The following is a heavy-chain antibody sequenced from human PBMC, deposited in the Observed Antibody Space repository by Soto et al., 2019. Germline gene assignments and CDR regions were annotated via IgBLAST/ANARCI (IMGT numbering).Heavy chain of an antibody. CDR3: ARDQTGIPNTGVGRIDH. J-gene: IGHJ4*02. V-gene: IGHV3-30-3*01. CDR1: GFTFSTHA. D-gene: IGHD1-20*01. CDR2: VSFDGSNK. Sequence: QVQLVESGGGVVQPGRSLRLSCAASGFTFSTHAMHWVRQAPGKGLECVAIVSFDGSNKYYADSVKGRFTISRDNSKNTLYLQMSGLPPEATAVYYCARDQTGIPNTGVGRIDHWGQGTLVTVSS.